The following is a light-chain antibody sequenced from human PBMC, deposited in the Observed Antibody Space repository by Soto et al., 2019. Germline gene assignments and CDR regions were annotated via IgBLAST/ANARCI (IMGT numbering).Light chain of an antibody. CDR1: SSDIGTYDY. CDR2: DVT. CDR3: TSYTTSATVA. Sequence: QSALTQPASVSGSPGQSITISCTGTSSDIGTYDYVSWYQQYPGKVPQLIIYDVTNRPSGVSNRFSGSESGKTASLTISGLQAEDEADYYCTSYTTSATVAIGGGTKLTVL. V-gene: IGLV2-14*03. J-gene: IGLJ2*01.